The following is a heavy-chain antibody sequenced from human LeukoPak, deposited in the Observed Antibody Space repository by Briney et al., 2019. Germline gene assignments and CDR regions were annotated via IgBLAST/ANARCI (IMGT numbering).Heavy chain of an antibody. D-gene: IGHD3-10*01. J-gene: IGHJ4*02. CDR3: ARECYYGSGSPYYFDY. Sequence: SETLSLTCTVSGGSINSDGYYWSWIRQHPGKGLEWIGYISYSGSTYYNPSLKSRVIISVDASKNQFSLKLSSVTAADTAVYYCARECYYGSGSPYYFDYWGQGTLVTVSS. CDR2: ISYSGST. CDR1: GGSINSDGYY. V-gene: IGHV4-31*03.